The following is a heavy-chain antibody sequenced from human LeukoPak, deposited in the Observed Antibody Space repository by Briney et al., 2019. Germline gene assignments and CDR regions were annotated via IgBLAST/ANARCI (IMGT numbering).Heavy chain of an antibody. CDR2: IYYSGST. V-gene: IGHV4-59*12. CDR3: ARDVGATFSWFDP. CDR1: GGSISSYY. D-gene: IGHD1-26*01. Sequence: SETLSLTCTVSGGSISSYYWSWIRQPPGKGLEWIGYIYYSGSTNYNPSLKSRVTISVDTSKNQFSLKLSSVTAADTAVYYCARDVGATFSWFDPWGQGTLVTVSS. J-gene: IGHJ5*02.